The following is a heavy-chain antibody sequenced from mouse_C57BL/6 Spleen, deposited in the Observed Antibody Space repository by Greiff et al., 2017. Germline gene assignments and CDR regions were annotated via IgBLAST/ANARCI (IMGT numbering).Heavy chain of an antibody. CDR1: GYTFTDYE. V-gene: IGHV1-15*01. CDR3: TREEYFDV. CDR2: IDPETGGT. J-gene: IGHJ1*03. Sequence: VKLQQSGAELVRPGASVTLSCKASGYTFTDYEMHWVKQTPVHGLEWIGAIDPETGGTAYNQKFKGKAILTADKSSSTAYMELRSLTSEASAVYYCTREEYFDVWGTGTTVTVSS.